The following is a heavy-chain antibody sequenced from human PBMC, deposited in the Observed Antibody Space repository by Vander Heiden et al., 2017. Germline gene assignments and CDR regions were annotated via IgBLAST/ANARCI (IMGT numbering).Heavy chain of an antibody. CDR2: ISGSGGST. V-gene: IGHV3-23*01. CDR3: AKLTIVGGGIPHGAFDI. Sequence: EVQLLESGGGLVQPGGSLRLSCAASGFTFSSYAMSWVRQAPGKGLEWVSAISGSGGSTYYADSVKGRVTISRDNSKNTLYLQMNSLRAEDTAVYYCAKLTIVGGGIPHGAFDIWGQGTMVTVSS. D-gene: IGHD3-3*01. J-gene: IGHJ3*02. CDR1: GFTFSSYA.